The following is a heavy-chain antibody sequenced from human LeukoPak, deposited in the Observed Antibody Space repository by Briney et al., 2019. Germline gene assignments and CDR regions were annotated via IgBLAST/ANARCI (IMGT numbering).Heavy chain of an antibody. J-gene: IGHJ4*02. D-gene: IGHD3-22*01. CDR3: ARDGPDYYDSSGYYYFDY. CDR2: IYYSGST. V-gene: IGHV4-39*02. CDR1: GGSISSYY. Sequence: SETLSLTCTVSGGSISSYYWSWIRQPPGKGLEWIGSIYYSGSTYYNPSLKSRVTISVDTSKNQFSLKLSSVTAADTAVYYCARDGPDYYDSSGYYYFDYWGQGTLVTVSS.